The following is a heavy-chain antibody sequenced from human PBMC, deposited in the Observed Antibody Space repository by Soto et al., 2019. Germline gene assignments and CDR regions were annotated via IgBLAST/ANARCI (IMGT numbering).Heavy chain of an antibody. J-gene: IGHJ4*02. D-gene: IGHD3-10*01. CDR3: VKGSSAYYYGSGSYSGLGY. CDR1: GSGFSFSNYA. Sequence: GGSLRLSCSVSGSGFSFSNYAMHWVRQAPGKGLEFVSAISSNGGSTYNADPVKGRFTISRDNSKNTLYLQMSSLRAEDTAVYYCVKGSSAYYYGSGSYSGLGYWGQGTPVTVS. V-gene: IGHV3-64D*06. CDR2: ISSNGGST.